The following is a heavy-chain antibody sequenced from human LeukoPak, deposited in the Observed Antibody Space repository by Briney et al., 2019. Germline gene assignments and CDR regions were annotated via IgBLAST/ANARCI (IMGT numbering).Heavy chain of an antibody. CDR1: GFTFSSYA. Sequence: GGSLRLSCAASGFTFSSYAIHWVRQAPGKGLEWVAIISYDGTNKYYADSVRGRFTISRDNSKNTLYLQMNSLRAEDTAVYYCARLIVTADCQWFDPWGQGTLVTVSS. D-gene: IGHD2-21*01. CDR2: ISYDGTNK. V-gene: IGHV3-30-3*01. CDR3: ARLIVTADCQWFDP. J-gene: IGHJ5*02.